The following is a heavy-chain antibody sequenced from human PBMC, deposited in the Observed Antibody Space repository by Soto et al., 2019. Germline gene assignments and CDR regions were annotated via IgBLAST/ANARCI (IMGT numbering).Heavy chain of an antibody. V-gene: IGHV3-23*01. CDR2: ICGIGGST. CDR1: GFTSSRYA. CDR3: AKRAGYGGNPYFDY. D-gene: IGHD4-17*01. J-gene: IGHJ4*02. Sequence: RESLRLACAASGFTSSRYAMSWVRQAQGKGLEWVSAICGIGGSTYYADSVKGRFTISRDNSKNTLYLQMNSLRAEDTAVYCCAKRAGYGGNPYFDYWGQGTRVTVSS.